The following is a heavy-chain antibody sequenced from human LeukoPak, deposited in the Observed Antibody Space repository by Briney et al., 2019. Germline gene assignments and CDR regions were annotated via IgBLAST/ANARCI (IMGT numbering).Heavy chain of an antibody. CDR2: IIPIFGIA. Sequence: SVKVSCKASGGTFSSCAISWVRQAPGQGLEWIGRIIPIFGIANYAQKFQGRVTITADKSTSTAYMELSSLRSEDTAVYYCARTIAVAGYNWFDPWGQGTLVTVSS. D-gene: IGHD6-19*01. CDR3: ARTIAVAGYNWFDP. J-gene: IGHJ5*02. CDR1: GGTFSSCA. V-gene: IGHV1-69*04.